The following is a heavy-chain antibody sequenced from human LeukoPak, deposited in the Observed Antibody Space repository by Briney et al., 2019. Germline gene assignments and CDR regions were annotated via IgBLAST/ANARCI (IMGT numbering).Heavy chain of an antibody. Sequence: GGSLRLSCAASGFTFSSYSMNWARQAPGKGLEWVSYISSSSSTIYYADSVKGRFTISRDNAKNSLYLQMNSLRAEDTAVYYCARDGGLRYFDWLLSDAFDIWGQGTMVTVSS. J-gene: IGHJ3*02. CDR2: ISSSSSTI. D-gene: IGHD3-9*01. CDR3: ARDGGLRYFDWLLSDAFDI. CDR1: GFTFSSYS. V-gene: IGHV3-48*01.